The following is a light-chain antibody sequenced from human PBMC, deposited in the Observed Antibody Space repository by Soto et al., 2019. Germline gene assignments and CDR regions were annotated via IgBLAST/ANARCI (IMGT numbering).Light chain of an antibody. J-gene: IGKJ5*01. CDR1: QSVSSY. V-gene: IGKV3-11*01. Sequence: EIVLTQSPATLSLSPGERATLSCRASQSVSSYLAWYQHKPGKAPRLLIYDASNRATGIPSRFSGSGSGTDFTLTISSLEPEDFAVYYCQQRSYLVTFGQGTRLEIK. CDR3: QQRSYLVT. CDR2: DAS.